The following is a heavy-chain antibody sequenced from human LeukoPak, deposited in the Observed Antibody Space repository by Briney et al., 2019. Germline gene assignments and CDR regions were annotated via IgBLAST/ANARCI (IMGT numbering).Heavy chain of an antibody. Sequence: PGGSLRLSCAASGFTFSSYGMHWARQAPGKRLEWVAVISYDGSNKYYADSVKGRFTISRDNSKNTLYLQMNSLRAEDTAVYYCAKDLGMEWELPPGGFDYWGQGTLVTVSS. J-gene: IGHJ4*02. CDR2: ISYDGSNK. V-gene: IGHV3-30*18. CDR1: GFTFSSYG. CDR3: AKDLGMEWELPPGGFDY. D-gene: IGHD1-26*01.